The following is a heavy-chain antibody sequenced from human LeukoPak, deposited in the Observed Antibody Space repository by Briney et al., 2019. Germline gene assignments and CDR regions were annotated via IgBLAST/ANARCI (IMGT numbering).Heavy chain of an antibody. D-gene: IGHD2-15*01. J-gene: IGHJ4*01. V-gene: IGHV4-59*01. CDR3: AREGGGSHGFDY. CDR1: GGSTSSYY. Sequence: SETLSLTCTVSGGSTSSYYWSWIRQPPGKGLEWIGYIYYSGSTNYNPSLKSRVTISIDTSKNQFSLKLSSVTAADTAVYYCAREGGGSHGFDYWGQEPWSPSPQ. CDR2: IYYSGST.